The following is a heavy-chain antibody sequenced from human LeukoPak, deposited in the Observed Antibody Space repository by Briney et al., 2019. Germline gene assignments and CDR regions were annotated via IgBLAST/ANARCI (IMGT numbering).Heavy chain of an antibody. J-gene: IGHJ5*02. V-gene: IGHV4-59*01. CDR1: GGSISNYY. Sequence: PSETLSLTCTVSGGSISNYYWSWIRQPPGKGLEWIGYIYYSGSTNYNPSLKSRVTISVDRSKSQFSLKLSSVTAADTAVYYCARWGVGYCSGGSCYSSGENWFDPWGQGTLVTVSS. CDR2: IYYSGST. CDR3: ARWGVGYCSGGSCYSSGENWFDP. D-gene: IGHD2-15*01.